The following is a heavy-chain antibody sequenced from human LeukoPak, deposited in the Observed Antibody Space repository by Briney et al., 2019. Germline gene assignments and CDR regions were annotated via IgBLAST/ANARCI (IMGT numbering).Heavy chain of an antibody. CDR3: ARHNGYNSGYYYYYMDV. CDR2: IYTTGTA. V-gene: IGHV4-4*07. J-gene: IGHJ6*03. Sequence: PSETLSLTCIISGGSIGPYYWSWIRQAAGKGPEWIGRIYTTGTADYNPSLKGRVFLSVDTSKNQFSLKVTSVTAADTAVYYCARHNGYNSGYYYYYMDVWGKGTTVTVSS. D-gene: IGHD5-24*01. CDR1: GGSIGPYY.